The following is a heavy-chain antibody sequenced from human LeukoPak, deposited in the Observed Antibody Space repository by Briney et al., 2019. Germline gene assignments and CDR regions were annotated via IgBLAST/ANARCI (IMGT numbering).Heavy chain of an antibody. V-gene: IGHV1-46*01. CDR2: INPSGGST. J-gene: IGHJ5*02. D-gene: IGHD2-15*01. Sequence: ASVKVSCKASGYTFTSYYMHWVRQAPGQGLEWMGIINPSGGSTSYAQKFQGRVTMTRDMSTSTVYMELSSLRSEDTAVYYCARELPGCSGGSCYSYNWFDPWGQGTLVTVSS. CDR3: ARELPGCSGGSCYSYNWFDP. CDR1: GYTFTSYY.